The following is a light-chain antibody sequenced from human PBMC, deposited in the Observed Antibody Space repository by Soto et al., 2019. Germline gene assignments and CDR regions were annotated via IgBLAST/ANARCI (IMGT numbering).Light chain of an antibody. V-gene: IGKV1-9*01. Sequence: DIQLTQSPSFLSVSVGDRVTITCRASQGISSYLAWYQQKPGKAPNLLIYAASTLQSGVPSTFSGSGSGTEFTLTISSLQPEYFATYYCQQLISYPITFGQGTRLEIK. CDR1: QGISSY. CDR2: AAS. J-gene: IGKJ5*01. CDR3: QQLISYPIT.